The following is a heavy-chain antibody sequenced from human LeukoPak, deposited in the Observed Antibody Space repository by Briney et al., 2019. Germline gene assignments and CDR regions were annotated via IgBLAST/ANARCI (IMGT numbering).Heavy chain of an antibody. CDR3: ARDLGYSSSTDWFDP. Sequence: GGSLRLSCAASGFTFSSYWMHWVRQAPGKGLVWVSRINSDGSSTSYADSVKGRFTISRDNAKNTLYLQMNSLRAEDTAVYYCARDLGYSSSTDWFDPWGQGTLVTVSS. D-gene: IGHD6-13*01. J-gene: IGHJ5*02. CDR1: GFTFSSYW. V-gene: IGHV3-74*01. CDR2: INSDGSST.